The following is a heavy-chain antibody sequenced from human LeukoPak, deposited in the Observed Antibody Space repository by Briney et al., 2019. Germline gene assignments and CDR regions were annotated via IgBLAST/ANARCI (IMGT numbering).Heavy chain of an antibody. V-gene: IGHV3-11*05. CDR1: GXTFSDYY. J-gene: IGHJ4*02. CDR3: ARDFIHRSGEANY. Sequence: PGGSLRLSCVASGXTFSDYYVSWIRQAPGKGLEWISYSRSSSSSTNYADSVKRRFTISRDNPKNSLYLLMNSLRAEDTAMYYCARDFIHRSGEANYWGQGTLVTVSS. D-gene: IGHD3-22*01. CDR2: SRSSSSST.